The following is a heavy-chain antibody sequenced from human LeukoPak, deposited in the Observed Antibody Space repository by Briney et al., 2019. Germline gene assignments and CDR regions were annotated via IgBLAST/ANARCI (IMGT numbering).Heavy chain of an antibody. D-gene: IGHD3-22*01. Sequence: ASVKVSCKASGYAFTGHYIHWVRQAPGQGLEWMGRINSNSGGTNYAQKFQGRVTMTRDTSISTAYMDLSRLRSDDTAVYYCARDSRVDSSAYWGSYVYYYMDVWGKGATVTVSS. CDR3: ARDSRVDSSAYWGSYVYYYMDV. CDR1: GYAFTGHY. V-gene: IGHV1-2*06. J-gene: IGHJ6*03. CDR2: INSNSGGT.